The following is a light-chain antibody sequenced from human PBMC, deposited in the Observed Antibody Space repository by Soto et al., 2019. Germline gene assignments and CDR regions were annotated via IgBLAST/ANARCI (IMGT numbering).Light chain of an antibody. J-gene: IGLJ3*02. Sequence: QSALTQPASVSGSPGQSITISCTGTNSDVGGFSYVSWYQQHPGKAPQLMIYEVRSRPSGVSHRFSGSKSGNTASLTISGLHAEDEADYYCISYASSNTLVFGGGTKLTVL. V-gene: IGLV2-14*01. CDR1: NSDVGGFSY. CDR2: EVR. CDR3: ISYASSNTLV.